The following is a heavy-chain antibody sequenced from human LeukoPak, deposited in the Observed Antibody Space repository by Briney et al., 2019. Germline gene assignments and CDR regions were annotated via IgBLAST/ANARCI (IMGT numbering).Heavy chain of an antibody. CDR2: ISGSGDRT. D-gene: IGHD2/OR15-2a*01. Sequence: PGGSLRLSCAASGFTFDDYAMNWVRQPPGRGLEWVSIISGSGDRTYYTDSVKGRFTISRDNSRNTLYLQMSSLRTEDTAVYYCAKIPQVGTTSVPNFDYWGQGTLVTVSS. V-gene: IGHV3-23*01. CDR1: GFTFDDYA. J-gene: IGHJ4*02. CDR3: AKIPQVGTTSVPNFDY.